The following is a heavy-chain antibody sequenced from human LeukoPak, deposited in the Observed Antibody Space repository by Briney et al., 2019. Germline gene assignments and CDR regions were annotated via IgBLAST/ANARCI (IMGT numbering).Heavy chain of an antibody. CDR3: ARSVTAIPPDDY. V-gene: IGHV3-21*01. CDR1: GFTFSAYD. J-gene: IGHJ4*02. Sequence: PGGSLRLSCTASGFTFSAYDMDWVRQAPGKGLEWVSSISSSSTYIYYADSVKGRFTISRDNAKNSLYLQMNSLRAEDTAVYYCARSVTAIPPDDYWGQGTLVTVSS. D-gene: IGHD2-21*02. CDR2: ISSSSTYI.